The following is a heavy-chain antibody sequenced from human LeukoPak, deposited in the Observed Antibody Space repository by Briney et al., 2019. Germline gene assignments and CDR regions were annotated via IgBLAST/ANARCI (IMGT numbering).Heavy chain of an antibody. D-gene: IGHD3-3*01. CDR2: ISWDGGST. V-gene: IGHV3-43D*03. J-gene: IGHJ4*02. CDR3: AKDLGPRLFGNFDY. CDR1: GFTFDDYA. Sequence: GGSLRLSCAASGFTFDDYAMHWVRQAPGKGLEWVSLISWDGGSTYYADSVKGRFTISRDNSKNTLYLQVNSLRAEDTAVYYCAKDLGPRLFGNFDYWGQGTLVTVSS.